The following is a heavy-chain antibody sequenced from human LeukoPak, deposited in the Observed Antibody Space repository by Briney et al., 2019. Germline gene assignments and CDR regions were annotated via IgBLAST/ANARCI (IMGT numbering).Heavy chain of an antibody. J-gene: IGHJ4*02. D-gene: IGHD3-22*01. Sequence: GGSLRLSCAASGFTFSSYGMHWVRQAPGKGLEWVAVISYDGSNKYYADSVKGRFTISRDNSKNTLYLQMNSLRAEDTAVYYCARAPYYYDSSSYYHFDYWGQGTLVTVSS. CDR3: ARAPYYYDSSSYYHFDY. CDR1: GFTFSSYG. V-gene: IGHV3-30*03. CDR2: ISYDGSNK.